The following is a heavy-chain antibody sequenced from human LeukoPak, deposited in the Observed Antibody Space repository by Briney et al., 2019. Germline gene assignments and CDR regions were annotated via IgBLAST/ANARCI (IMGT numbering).Heavy chain of an antibody. Sequence: GGSLSLSCAASGFTFSRHWMSWVRQAPGKGLEWVANIKEDGREKKYVDSVKDRFTISRDNTKNLVYLQMGGLRVDDTAIYYCARDKEGGSNDHWGQGTLVTVSS. J-gene: IGHJ4*02. CDR3: ARDKEGGSNDH. D-gene: IGHD2-15*01. V-gene: IGHV3-7*01. CDR2: IKEDGREK. CDR1: GFTFSRHW.